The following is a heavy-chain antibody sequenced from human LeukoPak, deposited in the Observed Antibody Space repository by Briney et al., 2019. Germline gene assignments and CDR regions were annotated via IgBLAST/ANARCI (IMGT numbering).Heavy chain of an antibody. V-gene: IGHV3-23*01. CDR2: ISGSGGST. CDR1: GFSFSTSG. CDR3: AKPYSSGWYHYMDV. D-gene: IGHD6-19*01. Sequence: GRSLRLSCEASGFSFSTSGVHWVRQAPGKGLEWVSAISGSGGSTYYADSVKGRFTISRDNSKNTLYLQMNSLRAEDTAVYYCAKPYSSGWYHYMDVWGKGTTVTVSS. J-gene: IGHJ6*03.